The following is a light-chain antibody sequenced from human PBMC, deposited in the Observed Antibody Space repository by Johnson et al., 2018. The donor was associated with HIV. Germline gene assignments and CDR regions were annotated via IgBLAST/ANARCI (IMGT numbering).Light chain of an antibody. CDR1: ISNIESYF. Sequence: QSVLTQPPSVSAAPGQRVNISCSGNISNIESYFVSWYQQLPGAAPTLLIYEDNKRPSGIPDRFSGSKSGATATLGITGLQTGDEADYYCGIWDASLRPRYVFGSVTTITVL. J-gene: IGLJ1*01. V-gene: IGLV1-51*02. CDR3: GIWDASLRPRYV. CDR2: EDN.